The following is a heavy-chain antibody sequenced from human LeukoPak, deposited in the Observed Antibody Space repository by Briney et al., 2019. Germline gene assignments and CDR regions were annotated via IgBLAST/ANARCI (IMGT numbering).Heavy chain of an antibody. CDR1: GGSFSGYY. CDR2: INHSGST. Sequence: PSETLSLTCAVYGGSFSGYYWSWTRQPPGKGLEWIGEINHSGSTNYNPSLKSRVTISVDTSKNQFSLKLSSVTAADTAVYYCARQSKDSSGYYYDRPLDYWGQGTLVTVSS. D-gene: IGHD3-22*01. CDR3: ARQSKDSSGYYYDRPLDY. V-gene: IGHV4-34*01. J-gene: IGHJ4*02.